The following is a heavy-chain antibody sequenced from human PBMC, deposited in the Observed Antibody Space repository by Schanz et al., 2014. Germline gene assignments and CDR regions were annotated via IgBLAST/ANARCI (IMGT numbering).Heavy chain of an antibody. Sequence: QVQLVQSWAEVKGPGASVKVSCKASGGTFSTYTISWVRQAPGQGLEWMGWINPNSGTTNYAQKFQGWVTMTRDTSISTAYMELTSLRSEDTAVYYCAGTYCSSTSCYTGYYYMDVWGKGTTVTVSS. V-gene: IGHV1-2*04. CDR3: AGTYCSSTSCYTGYYYMDV. CDR2: INPNSGTT. J-gene: IGHJ6*03. CDR1: GGTFSTYT. D-gene: IGHD2-2*02.